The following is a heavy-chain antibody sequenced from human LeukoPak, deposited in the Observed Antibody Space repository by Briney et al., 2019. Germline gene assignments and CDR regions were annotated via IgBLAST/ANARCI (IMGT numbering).Heavy chain of an antibody. V-gene: IGHV1-69*05. Sequence: SVRVSCKASGGTFSSYAISWVRQAPGQGLEWMGGIIPIFGTANYAQKFQGRVTITTDESTSTAYMELSSLRSEDTAVYYCARVSHRQPTWSFDLWGRGTLVTVSS. CDR1: GGTFSSYA. J-gene: IGHJ2*01. CDR2: IIPIFGTA. D-gene: IGHD1-14*01. CDR3: ARVSHRQPTWSFDL.